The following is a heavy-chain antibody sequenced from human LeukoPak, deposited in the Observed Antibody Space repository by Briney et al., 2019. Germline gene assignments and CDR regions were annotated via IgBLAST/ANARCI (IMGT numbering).Heavy chain of an antibody. V-gene: IGHV3-23*01. D-gene: IGHD1-26*01. Sequence: GGSLRLSCAASGFTFNYYAMNWVRQAPGKGLEWVSAILGGGGTTSYADSVKGRFTISRDNSKNTLYLQMNSLRAEDTAVYYCAKDLISHRSVGSSEKVDYWGQGTPVIV. CDR3: AKDLISHRSVGSSEKVDY. CDR1: GFTFNYYA. CDR2: ILGGGGTT. J-gene: IGHJ4*02.